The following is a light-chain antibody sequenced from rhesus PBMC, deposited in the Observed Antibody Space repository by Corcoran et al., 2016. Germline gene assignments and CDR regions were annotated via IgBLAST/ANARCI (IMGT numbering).Light chain of an antibody. CDR1: QGISRY. CDR2: DAS. J-gene: IGKJ4*01. Sequence: DIQMTQSPSSLSASVGDTVTITCRASQGISRYLNWFQQKPRKAPKLLIYDASSLESGVPSRFSGSGSGTDFTLPISSLQPEDFAAYYCLQHNSYPLPFGGGTKVEIK. V-gene: IGKV1-28*03. CDR3: LQHNSYPLP.